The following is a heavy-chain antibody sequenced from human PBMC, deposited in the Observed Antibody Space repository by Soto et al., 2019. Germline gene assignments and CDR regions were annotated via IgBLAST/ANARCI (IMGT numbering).Heavy chain of an antibody. CDR2: TYYRSKWYN. CDR3: VRAVGFDFDY. V-gene: IGHV6-1*01. J-gene: IGHJ4*02. CDR1: GDSVSSNTAA. Sequence: SQTLSLTCAISGDSVSSNTAAWNGIRQSPSRGLEWLGRTYYRSKWYNDYAVSVKSRITINPDTSKNQFSLHLNSVTPEDTALYYCVRAVGFDFDYWGQGTLGTSPQ. D-gene: IGHD1-26*01.